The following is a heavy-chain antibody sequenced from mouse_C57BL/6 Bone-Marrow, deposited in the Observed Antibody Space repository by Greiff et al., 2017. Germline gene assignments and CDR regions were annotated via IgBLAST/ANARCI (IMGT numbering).Heavy chain of an antibody. J-gene: IGHJ2*01. Sequence: ESGAELVRPGTSVKMSCKASGYTFTNYWIGWAKQRPGHGLEWIGDIYPGGGYTNYNEKFKGKATLTADKSSSTAYMQFSSLTSEDSAIYYCARGGTGGFDYWGQGTTLTVSS. CDR1: GYTFTNYW. CDR2: IYPGGGYT. CDR3: ARGGTGGFDY. D-gene: IGHD4-1*01. V-gene: IGHV1-63*01.